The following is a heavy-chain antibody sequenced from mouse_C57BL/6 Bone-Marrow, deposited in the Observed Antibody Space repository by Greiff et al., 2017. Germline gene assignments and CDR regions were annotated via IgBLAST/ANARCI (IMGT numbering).Heavy chain of an antibody. D-gene: IGHD1-1*01. CDR3: ARRPLVLRCPWFAY. CDR1: GFTFSSYG. J-gene: IGHJ3*01. V-gene: IGHV5-6*01. CDR2: ISSGGSYT. Sequence: EVQVVESGGDLVKPGGSLKLSCAASGFTFSSYGMSWVRQTPDKRLEWVATISSGGSYTYYPDSVKGRFTISRDNAKNTLYLQMSSLKSEDTAMYYCARRPLVLRCPWFAYWGQGTLVTVSA.